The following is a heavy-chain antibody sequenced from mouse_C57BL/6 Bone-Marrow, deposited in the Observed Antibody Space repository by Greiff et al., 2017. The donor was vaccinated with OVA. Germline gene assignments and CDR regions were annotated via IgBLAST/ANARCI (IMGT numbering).Heavy chain of an antibody. J-gene: IGHJ2*01. CDR1: GYTFTSYW. CDR2: IYPGNSDT. Sequence: VHVKQPGTVLVRPGASVKMSCKTSGYTFTSYWMHWVKQRPGQGLEWIGAIYPGNSDTSYNQKFKGKAKLTAVTSASTAYMELSSLTNEDSAVYYGKREAFITTVVAKFDYWGQGTTLTVSS. D-gene: IGHD1-1*01. CDR3: KREAFITTVVAKFDY. V-gene: IGHV1-5*01.